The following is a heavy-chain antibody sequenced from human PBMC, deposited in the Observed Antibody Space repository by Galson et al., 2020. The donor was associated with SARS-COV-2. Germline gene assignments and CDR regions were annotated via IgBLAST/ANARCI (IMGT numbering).Heavy chain of an antibody. J-gene: IGHJ6*02. CDR3: AKDKAPEERYSSSWYPPYYYGMDV. Sequence: GGSLRLSCAASGYTFSSYAMSWVRQAPGKGLEWVSAISGSGGSTYYADSVKGRFTISRDNSKNTLYLQMNSLRAEDTAVYYCAKDKAPEERYSSSWYPPYYYGMDVWGQGTTVTVSS. CDR2: ISGSGGST. CDR1: GYTFSSYA. V-gene: IGHV3-23*01. D-gene: IGHD6-13*01.